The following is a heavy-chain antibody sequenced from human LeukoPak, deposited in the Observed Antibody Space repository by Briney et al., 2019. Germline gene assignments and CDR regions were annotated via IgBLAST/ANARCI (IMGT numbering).Heavy chain of an antibody. CDR1: GYTFTSYD. CDR2: MNPNSGNT. J-gene: IGHJ4*02. Sequence: ASVKVSCKASGYTFTSYDISWVRQATGQGLEWMGWMNPNSGNTGYAQKFQGRVTMTRNTSISTAYMELSSLRSEDTAVYYCARGKRYFDWLLTVLDYWGQGTLVTVSS. V-gene: IGHV1-8*01. D-gene: IGHD3-9*01. CDR3: ARGKRYFDWLLTVLDY.